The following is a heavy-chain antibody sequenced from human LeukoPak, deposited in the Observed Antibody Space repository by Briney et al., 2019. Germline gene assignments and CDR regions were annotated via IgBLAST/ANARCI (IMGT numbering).Heavy chain of an antibody. V-gene: IGHV4-34*01. CDR2: INHSGST. Sequence: SETLSLTCAVYGGSFSGYYWSWIRQPPGKGLEWIGEINHSGSTNYNPSLKSRVTISVDTSKNQFSLKLSSVTAADTAVYYCARLGGTYHYYYMDVWGKGPRSPSP. CDR3: ARLGGTYHYYYMDV. J-gene: IGHJ6*03. D-gene: IGHD3-16*01. CDR1: GGSFSGYY.